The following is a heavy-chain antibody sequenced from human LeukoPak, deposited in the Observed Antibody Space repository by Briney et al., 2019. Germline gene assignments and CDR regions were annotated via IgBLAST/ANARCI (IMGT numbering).Heavy chain of an antibody. CDR3: ARRGIVYGNDDAFDI. CDR1: GYSFTSYW. D-gene: IGHD1-26*01. V-gene: IGHV5-51*01. CDR2: IYPGDSDA. Sequence: GESLKISCKGSGYSFTSYWIAWVRQMPGKGLEWMGIIYPGDSDARYSPSFQGPVTISADKSISTAYLQWNSLKASDIAMYYCARRGIVYGNDDAFDIWGQGTMVTVSS. J-gene: IGHJ3*02.